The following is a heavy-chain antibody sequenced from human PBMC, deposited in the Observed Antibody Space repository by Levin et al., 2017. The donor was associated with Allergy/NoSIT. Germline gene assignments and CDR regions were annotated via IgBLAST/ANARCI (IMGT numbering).Heavy chain of an antibody. V-gene: IGHV3-30*04. CDR1: GFTFNSYT. CDR3: ARDGGHYYDNSGYYFGAFDV. J-gene: IGHJ3*01. CDR2: ISYDGSNE. D-gene: IGHD3-22*01. Sequence: SCAASGFTFNSYTMHWVRQAPGKGLEWVAIISYDGSNEYYADSVKGRFTISRDNSKNTLYVQMNSLRAEDTAVYYCARDGGHYYDNSGYYFGAFDVWGQGALISVSS.